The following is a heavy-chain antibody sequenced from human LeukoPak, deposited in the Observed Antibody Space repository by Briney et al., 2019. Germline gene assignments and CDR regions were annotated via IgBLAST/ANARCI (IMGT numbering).Heavy chain of an antibody. Sequence: KPSETLSLTCTVSGRTISGSGDYWAWVRQPPGKGLEGIGSMDYSGNTYYNPSLRCRVTIYIDTSKNQFSLKLSSVTAAETAVYYCVRHLRRFGGNLNWFSPWGPGALVTVSS. CDR1: GRTISGSGDY. V-gene: IGHV4-39*01. J-gene: IGHJ5*02. D-gene: IGHD4-23*01. CDR2: MDYSGNT. CDR3: VRHLRRFGGNLNWFSP.